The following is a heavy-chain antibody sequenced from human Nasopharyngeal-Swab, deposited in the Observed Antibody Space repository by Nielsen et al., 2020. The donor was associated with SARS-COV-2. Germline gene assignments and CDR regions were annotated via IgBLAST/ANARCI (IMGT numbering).Heavy chain of an antibody. D-gene: IGHD3-16*01. CDR1: GGSFSGYY. CDR2: INHSGST. Sequence: SETLSLTCAVSGGSFSGYYWSWIRQPPGTGLEWIGEINHSGSTNYNPSLKSQVTISVDTSKNQFSMTLSSGTAADTAVEYCARGGGDYSMDVWGQGTTVTVSS. J-gene: IGHJ6*02. V-gene: IGHV4-34*01. CDR3: ARGGGDYSMDV.